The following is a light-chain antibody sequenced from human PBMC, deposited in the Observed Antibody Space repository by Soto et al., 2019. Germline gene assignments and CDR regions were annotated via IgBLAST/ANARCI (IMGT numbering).Light chain of an antibody. CDR3: QQYRQWPLT. CDR1: QGVSRH. J-gene: IGKJ4*01. CDR2: AAS. V-gene: IGKV3D-15*01. Sequence: EIVMTQSPAPLSLSPGERATLSCRASQGVSRHLAWYQQKPGQAPRLLIYAASTRAAGVPARFSGSGSGTEFTLTISSLQSEEFAVYYCQQYRQWPLTFGGGTKVEI.